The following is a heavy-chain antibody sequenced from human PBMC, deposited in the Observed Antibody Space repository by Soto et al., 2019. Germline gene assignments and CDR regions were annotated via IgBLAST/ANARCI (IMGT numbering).Heavy chain of an antibody. CDR2: ISSSGSTI. V-gene: IGHV3-11*01. CDR1: GFTFSDYY. CDR3: ARARNIAVAGLGGPDWFDP. D-gene: IGHD6-19*01. Sequence: GGSLRLSCAASGFTFSDYYMSWIRQAPGKGLEWVSYISSSGSTIYYADSVKGRFTISRDNAKNSLYLQMNSLRAEDTAVYYCARARNIAVAGLGGPDWFDPWGQGTLVTVSS. J-gene: IGHJ5*02.